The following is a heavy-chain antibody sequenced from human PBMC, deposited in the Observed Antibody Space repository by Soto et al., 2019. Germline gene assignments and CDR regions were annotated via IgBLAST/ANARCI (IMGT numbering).Heavy chain of an antibody. Sequence: ASVKVSCKASGYTFTGYYIHWVRQAPGQGLEWMGWINPNSGGTNYAQKFQGRVTMTRDTSISTAYMELSRLRSDDTAVYYCATFVSSSRGGNWFDPWGQGTLVTVSS. CDR3: ATFVSSSRGGNWFDP. V-gene: IGHV1-2*02. J-gene: IGHJ5*02. CDR1: GYTFTGYY. CDR2: INPNSGGT. D-gene: IGHD6-6*01.